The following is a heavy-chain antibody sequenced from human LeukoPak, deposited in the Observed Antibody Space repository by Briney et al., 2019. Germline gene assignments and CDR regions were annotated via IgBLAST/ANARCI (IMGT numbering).Heavy chain of an antibody. Sequence: SVKVSCKASGGTFSSYAISWVRQAPGQGLEWMGRIIPIFGTANYAQKFQGRVTITTDESTSTAYMELSSLRSEDSAVYYCARDGVGGPYYYDSSGYRFDYWGQGTLVTVSS. CDR3: ARDGVGGPYYYDSSGYRFDY. CDR1: GGTFSSYA. D-gene: IGHD3-22*01. CDR2: IIPIFGTA. V-gene: IGHV1-69*05. J-gene: IGHJ4*02.